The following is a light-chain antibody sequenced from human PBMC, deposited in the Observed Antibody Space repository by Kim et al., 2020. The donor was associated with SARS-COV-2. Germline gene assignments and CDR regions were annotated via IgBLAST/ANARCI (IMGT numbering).Light chain of an antibody. CDR3: QVWDSSSDHPWV. J-gene: IGLJ3*02. Sequence: PGQTATITWGGNNIGSKRVHWYQQKPSQAPILVIYYGSDRPSGIPERFSGSNAGNTATLTITSVEAGDEADYYCQVWDSSSDHPWVFGGGTRLTVL. CDR2: YGS. CDR1: NIGSKR. V-gene: IGLV3-21*04.